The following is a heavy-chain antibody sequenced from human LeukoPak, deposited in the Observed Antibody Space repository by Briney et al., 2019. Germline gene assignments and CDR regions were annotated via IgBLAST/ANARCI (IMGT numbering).Heavy chain of an antibody. D-gene: IGHD6-25*01. CDR3: ARRSGHYYWYFDL. J-gene: IGHJ2*01. Sequence: QAGGSLRLSCAASGFTVSNNYLNWVRQAPGKGLEWVSVIYSGAIGSTYYADSVKGRFTISRDNAKNSLYLQMNSLRAEDTAVYYCARRSGHYYWYFDLWGRGTLVTVSS. V-gene: IGHV3-66*01. CDR1: GFTVSNNY. CDR2: IYSGAIGST.